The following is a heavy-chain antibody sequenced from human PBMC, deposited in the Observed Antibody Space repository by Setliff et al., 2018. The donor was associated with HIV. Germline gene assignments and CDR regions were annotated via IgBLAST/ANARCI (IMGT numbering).Heavy chain of an antibody. CDR1: GGSISSNNYY. D-gene: IGHD3-22*01. V-gene: IGHV4-39*02. CDR2: IYYSGNA. J-gene: IGHJ3*02. Sequence: NPSETLSLTCTVSGGSISSNNYYWGWIRQSPGKGLEWFGSIYYSGNAYYNPSLKSRLTISMDTSKNHFSLKLTSVTAADTAIYYCARVGHYFDAFDIWGQGTMVTVSS. CDR3: ARVGHYFDAFDI.